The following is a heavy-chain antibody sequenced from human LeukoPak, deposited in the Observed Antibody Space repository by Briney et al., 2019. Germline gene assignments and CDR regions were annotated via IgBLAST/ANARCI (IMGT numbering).Heavy chain of an antibody. Sequence: GGSLRLSCAASGFTVSNNYMSWVRQAPGKGLEWVSVIYSGGSTYYADSVKGRFTISRDNSKNTLYLQMNSLRAEDTAVYYCARTTAMGTYYFDYWGQGTLVTVSS. V-gene: IGHV3-53*01. CDR1: GFTVSNNY. J-gene: IGHJ4*02. CDR3: ARTTAMGTYYFDY. D-gene: IGHD5-18*01. CDR2: IYSGGST.